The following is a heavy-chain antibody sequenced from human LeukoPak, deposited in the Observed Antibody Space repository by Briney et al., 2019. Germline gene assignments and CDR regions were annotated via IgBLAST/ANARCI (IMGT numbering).Heavy chain of an antibody. CDR2: IYTSEKT. J-gene: IGHJ4*02. V-gene: IGHV4-4*07. CDR3: AKLSTTFGVLMSH. CDR1: GASISSSY. D-gene: IGHD3-3*01. Sequence: SETLSLTCSVSGASISSSYWSWTRQAAGRGLEWIGRIYTSEKTKYNPLLKSRVTMSVDTSRNQFSLKLTSVTAADTAVYYCAKLSTTFGVLMSHWGRGTLVTVSS.